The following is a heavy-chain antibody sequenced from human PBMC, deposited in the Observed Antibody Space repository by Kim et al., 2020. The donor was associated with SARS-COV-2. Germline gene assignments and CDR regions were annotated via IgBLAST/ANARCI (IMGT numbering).Heavy chain of an antibody. J-gene: IGHJ4*02. CDR3: ARDSSPFRWYL. CDR2: ISHSGST. D-gene: IGHD6-13*01. Sequence: SETLSLTCTVSGGSFTGFYWGWIRQTPGESLELIGHISHSGSTTYNPSLQSRVTISLDTSKNQFSLQLRSLTAEDTAVYFCARDSSPFRWYLWGQGTLVTVSS. CDR1: GGSFTGFY. V-gene: IGHV4-59*01.